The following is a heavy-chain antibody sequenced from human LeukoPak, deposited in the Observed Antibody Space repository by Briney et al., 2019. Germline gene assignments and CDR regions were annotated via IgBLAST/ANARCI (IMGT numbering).Heavy chain of an antibody. CDR3: AKDFRRTATPNWFDP. D-gene: IGHD2-15*01. CDR2: ISFNGGST. CDR1: GFTFSSYA. J-gene: IGHJ5*02. V-gene: IGHV3-23*01. Sequence: GGSLRLSCAASGFTFSSYAMNWVRQAPGKGLEWVSGISFNGGSTDYADSVKGRFTISRDNSKNTVFLQMNSLRAEDTAIYYCAKDFRRTATPNWFDPWGRGTLVTVSS.